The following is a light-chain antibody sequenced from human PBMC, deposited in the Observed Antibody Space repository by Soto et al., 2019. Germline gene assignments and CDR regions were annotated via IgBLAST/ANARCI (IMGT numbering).Light chain of an antibody. CDR3: QQRNTWPPS. Sequence: DIQMTQSPSTLSASVGDRVSIACRASQSISSSLAWYQQKPGKAPKLLIYDASSLESGVPSRFSGSGSGTEFTLSINSLQPQDFAVYCCQQRNTWPPSFGQGTRLEIK. CDR2: DAS. J-gene: IGKJ5*01. CDR1: QSISSS. V-gene: IGKV1-5*01.